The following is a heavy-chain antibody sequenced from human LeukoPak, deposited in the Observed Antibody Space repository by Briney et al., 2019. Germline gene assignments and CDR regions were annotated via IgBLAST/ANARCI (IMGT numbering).Heavy chain of an antibody. CDR3: ARASYSYDISGWVPFDY. J-gene: IGHJ4*02. V-gene: IGHV4-39*07. D-gene: IGHD3-22*01. CDR2: ISYGGGT. Sequence: SETLSLTCTVYGGSLSSSSYFWGWLRQSPGKGLEWIGSISYGGGTYYNPSLKSRVTISLDTSNNQFSLRLSSVTAADTAVYYCARASYSYDISGWVPFDYWGQGTLVTVSS. CDR1: GGSLSSSSYF.